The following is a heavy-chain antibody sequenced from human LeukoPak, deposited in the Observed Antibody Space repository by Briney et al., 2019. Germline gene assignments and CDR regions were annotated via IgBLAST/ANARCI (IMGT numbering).Heavy chain of an antibody. D-gene: IGHD5-18*01. CDR1: GYTFTSYA. Sequence: GASVKVSCKASGYTFTSYAMHWVRQAPGQRLEWMGWINAGNGNTKYSQKFQGRVTITRDTSASTAYMELSSLRSEDTAVYYCYLGYSYWRGAFDIWGQGTMVTVSS. CDR3: YLGYSYWRGAFDI. J-gene: IGHJ3*02. V-gene: IGHV1-3*01. CDR2: INAGNGNT.